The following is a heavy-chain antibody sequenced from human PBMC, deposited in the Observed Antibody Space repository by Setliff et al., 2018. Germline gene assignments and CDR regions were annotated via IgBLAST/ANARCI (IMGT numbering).Heavy chain of an antibody. CDR1: GGSISSYY. D-gene: IGHD4-4*01. CDR3: ARGGNDYKWGAFDI. CDR2: IYYSGST. J-gene: IGHJ3*02. Sequence: KSSETLSLTCTVSGGSISSYYWSWIRQPPGKGLEWIGYIYYSGSTNYNPALKSRVTISVDTSKNQSSLKLSSVTAADTAVYYCARGGNDYKWGAFDIWGQGTMVTVSS. V-gene: IGHV4-59*01.